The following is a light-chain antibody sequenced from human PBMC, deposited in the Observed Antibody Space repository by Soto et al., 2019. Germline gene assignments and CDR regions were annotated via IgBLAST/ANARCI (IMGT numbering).Light chain of an antibody. CDR2: GAS. J-gene: IGKJ4*01. CDR1: QSINNN. V-gene: IGKV3-15*01. CDR3: QQYIRWPLT. Sequence: EVLMTQSPATLSVSPWERATLSCRASQSINNNVAWYQQQPGQAPRLLIYGASTGATGTPARFSGSGSGTEFTLTISSLQSEDFAVYYCQQYIRWPLTFGGGTKVDIK.